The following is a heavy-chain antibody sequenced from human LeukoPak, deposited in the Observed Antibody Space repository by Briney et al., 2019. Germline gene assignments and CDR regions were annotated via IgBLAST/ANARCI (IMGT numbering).Heavy chain of an antibody. Sequence: SETLSLTCAVSGGSISSSNWWSWVRQPPGKGLEWIGYIYYSGSTYYNPSLKSRVTISVDTSKNQFSLKLSSVTAADTAVYYCARDRGSPLAFDIWGQGTMVTVSS. J-gene: IGHJ3*02. D-gene: IGHD3-10*01. CDR3: ARDRGSPLAFDI. CDR2: IYYSGST. V-gene: IGHV4-4*02. CDR1: GGSISSSNW.